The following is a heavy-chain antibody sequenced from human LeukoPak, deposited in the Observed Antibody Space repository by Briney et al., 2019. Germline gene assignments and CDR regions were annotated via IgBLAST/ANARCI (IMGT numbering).Heavy chain of an antibody. CDR2: ISGRDDST. CDR1: GFIFSNYA. V-gene: IGHV3-23*01. J-gene: IGHJ4*02. Sequence: PGASLRLSCAASGFIFSNYAMSWVRQVPGKGLEWVSAISGRDDSTYYADSVKGRFTISRDTSKNTLYLQMNSLRAEDTAVYYCAKWGDYDVLTGYYDSDYWGQGTLVTVSS. D-gene: IGHD3-9*01. CDR3: AKWGDYDVLTGYYDSDY.